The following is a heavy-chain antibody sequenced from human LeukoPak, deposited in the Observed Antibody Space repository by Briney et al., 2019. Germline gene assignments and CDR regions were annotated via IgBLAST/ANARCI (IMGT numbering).Heavy chain of an antibody. J-gene: IGHJ4*02. Sequence: PGESLKISCKASGYSFTSYWIGWVRQMPGKGLEWMGVIFSGDSDTRYSPSFQGQVTFSADKSISTAYVQWSSLKASDTAMYYCARLDSSGYSYWGQGTLVTVSS. CDR2: IFSGDSDT. V-gene: IGHV5-51*01. CDR3: ARLDSSGYSY. CDR1: GYSFTSYW. D-gene: IGHD3-22*01.